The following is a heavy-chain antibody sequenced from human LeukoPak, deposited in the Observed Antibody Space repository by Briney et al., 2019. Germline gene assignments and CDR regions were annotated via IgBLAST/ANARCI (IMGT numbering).Heavy chain of an antibody. V-gene: IGHV5-51*01. CDR2: VFPRDSDT. J-gene: IGHJ5*01. CDR3: ARLNGYIDS. D-gene: IGHD5-24*01. Sequence: GESLKISCKGYGYTFTSQWIGCVRQMPGKGLEWRGIVFPRDSDTRYSPSFQGRVTISVDKSINSAYLQWTSLKASDTAIYYCARLNGYIDSWGQGTQVTVSS. CDR1: GYTFTSQW.